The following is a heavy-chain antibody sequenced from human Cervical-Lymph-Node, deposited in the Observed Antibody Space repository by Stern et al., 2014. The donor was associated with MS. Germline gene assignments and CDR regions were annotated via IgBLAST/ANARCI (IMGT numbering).Heavy chain of an antibody. V-gene: IGHV5-51*01. CDR1: GYKFSIYW. CDR2: ISPGASEN. D-gene: IGHD1-14*01. CDR3: ARQTTAWASDV. Sequence: VQLVQSGAELIRPGASLKISCKGSGYKFSIYWIAWVRQMPGKGLEWLGIISPGASENIYSPLFQGQVTMPCHQTNSPASLQLSSLNASDTAMYFCARQTTAWASDVWGQGTLVTVSS. J-gene: IGHJ4*02.